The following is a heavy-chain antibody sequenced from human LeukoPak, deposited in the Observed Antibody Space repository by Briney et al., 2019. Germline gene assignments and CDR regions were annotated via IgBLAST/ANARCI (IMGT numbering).Heavy chain of an antibody. CDR1: GGSISGGDYY. J-gene: IGHJ5*02. CDR2: IYYSGST. CDR3: ARELLNAAAGTSWFDP. Sequence: PSETLSLTCTVSGGSISGGDYYWSWIRQPPGKGLEWIGYIYYSGSTYYDPSLKSRVTISVDTSKNQFSLKLSSVTAADTAVYYCARELLNAAAGTSWFDPWGQGTLVTVSS. V-gene: IGHV4-30-4*01. D-gene: IGHD6-13*01.